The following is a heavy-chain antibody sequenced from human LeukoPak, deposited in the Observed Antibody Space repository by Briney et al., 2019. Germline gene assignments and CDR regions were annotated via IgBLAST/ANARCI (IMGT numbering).Heavy chain of an antibody. CDR3: AKPARTDYADY. Sequence: GGTLRLSCAASGFTFSNYGMSWVRQTPGKGLEWVSAVSGNGGSSFYADSVKGRFTISRDNSKNTLYLQMNSLRAEDTAVYYCAKPARTDYADYWGQGTLVTVSS. V-gene: IGHV3-23*01. J-gene: IGHJ4*02. CDR2: VSGNGGSS. D-gene: IGHD1-14*01. CDR1: GFTFSNYG.